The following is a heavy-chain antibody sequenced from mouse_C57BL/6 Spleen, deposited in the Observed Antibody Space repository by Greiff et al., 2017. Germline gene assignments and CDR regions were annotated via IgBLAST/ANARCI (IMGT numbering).Heavy chain of an antibody. V-gene: IGHV1-39*01. CDR2: INPNYGTT. CDR3: ATTYDYDAGAYAMDY. J-gene: IGHJ4*01. D-gene: IGHD2-4*01. Sequence: VQLKQSGPELVKPGASVKISCKASGYSFTDYNMNWVKQSNGKSLEWIGVINPNYGTTSYNQKFKGKATLTVDQSSSTAYMQLNSLTSEDSAVYYCATTYDYDAGAYAMDYWGQGTSVTVSS. CDR1: GYSFTDYN.